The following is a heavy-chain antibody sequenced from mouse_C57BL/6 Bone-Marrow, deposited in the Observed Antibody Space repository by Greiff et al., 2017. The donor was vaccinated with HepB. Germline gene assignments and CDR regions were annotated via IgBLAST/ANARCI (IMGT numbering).Heavy chain of an antibody. J-gene: IGHJ3*01. V-gene: IGHV1-4*01. CDR2: INPSSGYT. CDR3: ASNYAWFAY. Sequence: QVQLQQSGAELARPGASVKMSCKASGYTFTSYTMYWVKQRPGQGLEWIGYINPSSGYTKYNQKFKDKATLTADKSSSTAYMQLSSLTSEDSAVYYCASNYAWFAYWGQGTLVTVSA. D-gene: IGHD2-1*01. CDR1: GYTFTSYT.